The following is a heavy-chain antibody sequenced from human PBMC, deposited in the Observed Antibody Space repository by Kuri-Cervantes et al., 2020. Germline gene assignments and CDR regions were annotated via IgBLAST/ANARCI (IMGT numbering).Heavy chain of an antibody. D-gene: IGHD4-17*01. V-gene: IGHV4-38-2*01. CDR1: GYSISSGYY. J-gene: IGHJ4*02. CDR3: ARTSHGDPFDH. Sequence: ESLKIPCAVSGYSISSGYYWGWIRQPPGKGLEWIGSIYHSGSTYYNPSLKSRVTISVDTSKNQFSLKLSSVTAADTAVYYCARTSHGDPFDHWGQGTLVTVSS. CDR2: IYHSGST.